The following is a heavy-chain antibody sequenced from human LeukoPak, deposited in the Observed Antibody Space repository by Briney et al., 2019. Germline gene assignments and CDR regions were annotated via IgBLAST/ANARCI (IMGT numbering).Heavy chain of an antibody. CDR2: IYDSGNT. CDR1: GGSISSSYW. J-gene: IGHJ3*02. D-gene: IGHD3-16*01. Sequence: SGTLSLTCAVSGGSISSSYWWSWVRQPPGEGLEWIGEIYDSGNTNYSPSLKSRVTISVDKSKNQFSLKLSSVTAADTAVYYCARFMITFGGVMVTDGFDIWGQGTMVTVSS. V-gene: IGHV4-4*02. CDR3: ARFMITFGGVMVTDGFDI.